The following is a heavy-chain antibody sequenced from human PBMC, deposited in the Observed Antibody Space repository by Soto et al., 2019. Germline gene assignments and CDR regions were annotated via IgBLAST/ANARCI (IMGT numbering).Heavy chain of an antibody. J-gene: IGHJ5*02. CDR3: ARSGQQYSSSWYMGWFDP. D-gene: IGHD6-13*01. Sequence: QVQLQQWGAGLLKPSETLSLTCAVYGGSFSGSYWSWIRQPPGKGLEWIGEINHSGSTNYNPSLKSRVTISVDTSKNQFSLKLSSVTAADTAVYYCARSGQQYSSSWYMGWFDPWGQGTLVTVSS. V-gene: IGHV4-34*01. CDR1: GGSFSGSY. CDR2: INHSGST.